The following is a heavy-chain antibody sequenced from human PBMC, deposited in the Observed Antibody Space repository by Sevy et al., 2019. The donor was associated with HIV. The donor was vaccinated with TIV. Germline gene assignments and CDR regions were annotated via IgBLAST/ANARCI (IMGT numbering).Heavy chain of an antibody. Sequence: SETLSLTCTVSGGSISSYFWSWIRQPPGKGLEWIGYIHYSGNSNNNPSLKSRVAISVDTSKNQFSLKLSSVTAADTAVYYCARYRVDEVMAPFFDYWGQGNLVTVSS. CDR3: ARYRVDEVMAPFFDY. V-gene: IGHV4-59*13. CDR1: GGSISSYF. D-gene: IGHD5-18*01. CDR2: IHYSGNS. J-gene: IGHJ4*02.